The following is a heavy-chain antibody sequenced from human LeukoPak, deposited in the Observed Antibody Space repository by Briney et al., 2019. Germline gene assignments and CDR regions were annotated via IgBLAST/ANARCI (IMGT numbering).Heavy chain of an antibody. CDR1: GFTFTNYW. Sequence: GGSLRLSCAGSGFTFTNYWMHWVRQAPGKGLVWVSRINTDGTITTYADSVKGRFTISRDNAKNTLYLQMNSLRVDDTAVYYCARDPGMVRGEDGMDVWGQGTTVTVSS. CDR2: INTDGTIT. V-gene: IGHV3-74*01. J-gene: IGHJ6*02. D-gene: IGHD3-10*01. CDR3: ARDPGMVRGEDGMDV.